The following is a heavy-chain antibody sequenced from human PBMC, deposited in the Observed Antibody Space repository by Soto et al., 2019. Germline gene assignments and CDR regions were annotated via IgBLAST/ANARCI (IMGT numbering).Heavy chain of an antibody. V-gene: IGHV4-31*03. CDR3: ARIPFHYYDSSGYPWGAFDI. D-gene: IGHD3-22*01. CDR1: GGSISSGGYY. Sequence: ASETLSLTCTVSGGSISSGGYYWSWIRQHPGKGLEWIGHIYYSGSTYYNPSLKSRVTISVDTSKNQFSLKLSSVTAADTAVYYCARIPFHYYDSSGYPWGAFDIWGQGTMVTVSS. J-gene: IGHJ3*02. CDR2: IYYSGST.